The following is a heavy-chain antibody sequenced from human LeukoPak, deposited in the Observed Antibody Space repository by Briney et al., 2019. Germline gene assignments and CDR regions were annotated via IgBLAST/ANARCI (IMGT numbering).Heavy chain of an antibody. V-gene: IGHV1-69*01. J-gene: IGHJ6*03. CDR2: IIPIFGTA. D-gene: IGHD3-3*02. Sequence: SVKVSCKASGGTFSSYAISWVRQAPGQGLEWMGGIIPIFGTANYAQKFQGRVTITADESTSTAYMELSSLRSEDTAVYYCARALIFGVVPTSNYYYYYMDVWGKGTTVTVSS. CDR3: ARALIFGVVPTSNYYYYYMDV. CDR1: GGTFSSYA.